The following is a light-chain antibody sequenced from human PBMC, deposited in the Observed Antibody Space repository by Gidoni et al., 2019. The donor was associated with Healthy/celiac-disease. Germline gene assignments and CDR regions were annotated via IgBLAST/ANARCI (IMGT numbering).Light chain of an antibody. CDR1: RSDVGSYNL. Sequence: QSPLPQPAYVSGSPGQSLTISCTGTRSDVGSYNLVTWYQQHPGKAPKRMIYEGSKRPSGVSNRFSGSKSGNTASLTISGIQAEDEADYYCCSYAGSSTVVFGGGTKLTVL. J-gene: IGLJ2*01. CDR3: CSYAGSSTVV. V-gene: IGLV2-23*01. CDR2: EGS.